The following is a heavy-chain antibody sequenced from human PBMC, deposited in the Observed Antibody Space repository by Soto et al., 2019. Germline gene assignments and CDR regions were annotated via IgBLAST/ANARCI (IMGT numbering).Heavy chain of an antibody. V-gene: IGHV3-48*02. Sequence: EVQLVESGGDLVQPGGSLRLSCAASGFIFSDYTMTWVRQAPGRGLEFVSHISSSVGAIFYAESVKGRFTVSRDNAKNSLYLQMNSLRDEDTAVYFCARDHGGSTWFVGVYYFFGMDVWGQGTAVTVSS. J-gene: IGHJ6*02. CDR2: ISSSVGAI. CDR3: ARDHGGSTWFVGVYYFFGMDV. D-gene: IGHD6-13*01. CDR1: GFIFSDYT.